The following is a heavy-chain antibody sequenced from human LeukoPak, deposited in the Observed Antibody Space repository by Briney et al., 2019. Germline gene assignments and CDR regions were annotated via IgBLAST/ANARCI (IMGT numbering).Heavy chain of an antibody. CDR3: TRGGAARPDY. V-gene: IGHV3-48*04. CDR2: ISSSSNNI. D-gene: IGHD6-6*01. J-gene: IGHJ4*02. CDR1: GFTFNTYG. Sequence: GGSLRLSCAASGFTFNTYGMNWVRQAPGKGLEWVSYISSSSNNIAYADSVKGRFTISRDNVKNSLYLQINSLRVEDTSVYYCTRGGAARPDYWGQGTLVTVSS.